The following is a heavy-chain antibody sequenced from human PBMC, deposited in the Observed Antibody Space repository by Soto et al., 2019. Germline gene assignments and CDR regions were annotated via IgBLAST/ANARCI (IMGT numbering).Heavy chain of an antibody. Sequence: PGGSLRLSCAASGFTFSSYAMSWVRQAPGKGLEWVSAISGSGGSTYYADSVKGRFTISRDNSKNTLYLQMNSLRAEDTAVYYCEGPNYYYYGMDVWGQGTTVTVSS. CDR3: EGPNYYYYGMDV. J-gene: IGHJ6*02. CDR2: ISGSGGST. V-gene: IGHV3-23*01. CDR1: GFTFSSYA.